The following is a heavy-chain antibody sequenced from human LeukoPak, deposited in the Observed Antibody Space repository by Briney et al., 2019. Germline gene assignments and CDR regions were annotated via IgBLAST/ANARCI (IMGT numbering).Heavy chain of an antibody. Sequence: GGSLRLSCAASGFTFSRYGIHWVRQAPGKGPEWMAFISFDGSDKYYADSVKGRFTISRDNSKNTLDLQMNSLSTEDTAMYYCAKTQLRYGDHVMAFDIWGQGTMVTVSS. V-gene: IGHV3-30*18. D-gene: IGHD4-17*01. CDR1: GFTFSRYG. J-gene: IGHJ3*02. CDR2: ISFDGSDK. CDR3: AKTQLRYGDHVMAFDI.